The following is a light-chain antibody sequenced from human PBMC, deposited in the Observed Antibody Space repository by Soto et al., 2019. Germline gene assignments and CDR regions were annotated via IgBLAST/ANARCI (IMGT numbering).Light chain of an antibody. CDR1: QSISSW. V-gene: IGKV1-5*03. CDR2: KAS. Sequence: DIQMTQSPSTLSASVGDIVTINFRANQSISSWLAWYQQKPGKAPKLLIYKASSLESGVPSRFSGSGSGTEFTLTISSLQPDDFATYYCQQYNSYWTFGQGTKVDIK. J-gene: IGKJ1*01. CDR3: QQYNSYWT.